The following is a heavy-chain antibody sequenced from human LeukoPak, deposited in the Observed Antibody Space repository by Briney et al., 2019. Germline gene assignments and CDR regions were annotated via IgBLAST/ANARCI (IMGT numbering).Heavy chain of an antibody. J-gene: IGHJ3*02. CDR1: GGSINSYY. D-gene: IGHD6-6*01. CDR2: IYNSETI. V-gene: IGHV4-59*01. CDR3: VRVGGASSILSAFDI. Sequence: SETLSLTCTVSGGSINSYYWSWIRQPPGKGLEWIGYIYNSETINYNPSLTSRVTISLDTSKNQVSLKLTSVTAADTAVYYCVRVGGASSILSAFDIWGQGTMVTVSS.